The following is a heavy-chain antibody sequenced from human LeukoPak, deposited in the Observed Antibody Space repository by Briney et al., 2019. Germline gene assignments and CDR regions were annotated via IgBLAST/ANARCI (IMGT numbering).Heavy chain of an antibody. V-gene: IGHV3-21*01. CDR3: ATTGTTGTTYTDY. CDR1: GFTFSSYS. Sequence: GGSLRLSCAASGFTFSSYSMNWVRQAPGKGLEWVSSISSSSSYIYYADSVKGRFTISRDNAKNSLYLQMNSLRAEDTAVYYCATTGTTGTTYTDYWGQGTLVTVSS. J-gene: IGHJ4*02. CDR2: ISSSSSYI. D-gene: IGHD1-1*01.